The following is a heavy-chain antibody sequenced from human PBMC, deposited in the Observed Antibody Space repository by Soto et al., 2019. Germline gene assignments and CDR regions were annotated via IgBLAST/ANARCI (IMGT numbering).Heavy chain of an antibody. CDR1: GYTFTIYG. Sequence: ASVKVSCKASGYTFTIYGIIWVRQAPGQGLEWMGWISAYNGNTNYAQKLQGRVTMTTDTSTSTAYMELRSLRSDDTAVYYCARDEQLVEMATIREAFDIWGQGTMVTISS. J-gene: IGHJ3*02. D-gene: IGHD5-12*01. V-gene: IGHV1-18*01. CDR3: ARDEQLVEMATIREAFDI. CDR2: ISAYNGNT.